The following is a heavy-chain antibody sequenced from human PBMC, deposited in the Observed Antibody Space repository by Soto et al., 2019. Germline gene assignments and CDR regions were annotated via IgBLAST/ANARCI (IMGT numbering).Heavy chain of an antibody. CDR3: AKGKSSNYVSHAFDV. J-gene: IGHJ3*01. CDR1: GFNFNTYA. V-gene: IGHV3-23*01. Sequence: GESLRLSCAASGFNFNTYAMSWVRQAPGKGLEWVSGISGGGGSIHYVDSVKGRFTISRDNSKNTLYLQMNSLRGEDTAVYYCAKGKSSNYVSHAFDVWGQGTMVTVSS. CDR2: ISGGGGSI. D-gene: IGHD3-10*02.